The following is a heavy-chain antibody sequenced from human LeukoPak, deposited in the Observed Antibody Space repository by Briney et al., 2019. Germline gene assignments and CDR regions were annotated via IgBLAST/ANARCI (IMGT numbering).Heavy chain of an antibody. D-gene: IGHD2-15*01. CDR1: TYSISSGYY. CDR3: ARDSVCSGGSCHEVDV. CDR2: IYHNGNT. V-gene: IGHV4-38-2*02. Sequence: SETLSLTCTVSTYSISSGYYWGWIRQPPGKGLEWIGNIYHNGNTYYNPSLKSRVTISVDTSKKQFSLKLTSVTAADTAVYYCARDSVCSGGSCHEVDVWGKGTTVTVSS. J-gene: IGHJ6*04.